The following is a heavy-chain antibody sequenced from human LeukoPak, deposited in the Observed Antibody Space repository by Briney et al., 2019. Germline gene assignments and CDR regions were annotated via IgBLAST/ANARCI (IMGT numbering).Heavy chain of an antibody. CDR2: ISAYNGNT. J-gene: IGHJ4*02. CDR3: ASSRGHDSSGYFDY. V-gene: IGHV1-18*01. Sequence: ASVKVSFKASGYTFTSYGISWVRQAPGQGLEWMGWISAYNGNTNYAQKLQGRVTMTTDTSTSTAYMELRSLRSDDTAVYYCASSRGHDSSGYFDYWGQGTLVTVSS. CDR1: GYTFTSYG. D-gene: IGHD3-22*01.